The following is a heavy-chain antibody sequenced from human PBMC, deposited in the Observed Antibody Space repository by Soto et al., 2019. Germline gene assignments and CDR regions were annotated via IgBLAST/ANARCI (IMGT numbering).Heavy chain of an antibody. CDR3: ARHGIAAAGTRGIWFDP. D-gene: IGHD6-13*01. CDR2: INPNSGGT. Sequence: ASVKVSCKASGYTFTGYYMHWVRQAPGQGLEWMGWINPNSGGTNYAQKFQGWVTMTRDTSISTAYMELSRLRSDDTAVYYCARHGIAAAGTRGIWFDPWGQGTLVTVSS. V-gene: IGHV1-2*04. J-gene: IGHJ5*02. CDR1: GYTFTGYY.